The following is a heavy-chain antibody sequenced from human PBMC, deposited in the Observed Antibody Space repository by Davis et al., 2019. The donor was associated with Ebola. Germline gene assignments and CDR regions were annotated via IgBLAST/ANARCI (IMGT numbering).Heavy chain of an antibody. CDR3: ARGPGGIAAAGPFDY. Sequence: GESLKISCKGSGYTFTSYWIGWVRQMPGKGLEWMGIIYPGDSDTRYSPSFQGQVTISADKSISTAYLQWSSLKASDTAMYYCARGPGGIAAAGPFDYWGQGTLVTVSS. V-gene: IGHV5-51*01. CDR2: IYPGDSDT. D-gene: IGHD6-13*01. CDR1: GYTFTSYW. J-gene: IGHJ4*02.